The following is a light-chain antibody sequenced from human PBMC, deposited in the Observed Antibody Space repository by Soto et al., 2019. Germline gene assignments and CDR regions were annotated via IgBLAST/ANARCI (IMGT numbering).Light chain of an antibody. Sequence: EIVLTQSPGTLSLSPGERATLSCRASQSVSSSYLAWYQQKPGQAPRLLIYGASSRATGIPDRFSGSGSGTDFTLTISRLEPEEFAVYYCQQYDSSRRRSFGGGAKEEIK. CDR2: GAS. J-gene: IGKJ4*01. V-gene: IGKV3-20*01. CDR1: QSVSSSY. CDR3: QQYDSSRRRS.